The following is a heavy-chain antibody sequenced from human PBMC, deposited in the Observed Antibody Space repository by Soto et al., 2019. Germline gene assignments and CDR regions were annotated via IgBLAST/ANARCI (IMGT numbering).Heavy chain of an antibody. V-gene: IGHV1-46*01. CDR1: GYKFINHY. J-gene: IGHJ4*02. CDR2: INPNGGGT. CDR3: ARDSSASATSYSFDY. Sequence: ASVKVSCKASGYKFINHYIHWVRQAPGVGLEWMGIINPNGGGTVYAQKFQGRVTMTTDTYASTVHMELSSLRSEDTAVYFCARDSSASATSYSFDYWGQGTLVTVPQ. D-gene: IGHD3-10*01.